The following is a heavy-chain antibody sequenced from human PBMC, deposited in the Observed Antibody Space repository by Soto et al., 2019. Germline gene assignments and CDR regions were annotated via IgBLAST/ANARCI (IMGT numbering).Heavy chain of an antibody. D-gene: IGHD3-22*01. CDR2: MNPNSGNT. V-gene: IGHV1-8*01. CDR1: GYTFASYD. Sequence: GASVKVSCKASGYTFASYDINWVRQATGQGLEWMGWMNPNSGNTGYAQKFQGRVTMTRNTSISTAYMELSSLRSEGTAVYYCASLWYYYDSSGYQDYGMDVWGQGTTVTVSS. J-gene: IGHJ6*02. CDR3: ASLWYYYDSSGYQDYGMDV.